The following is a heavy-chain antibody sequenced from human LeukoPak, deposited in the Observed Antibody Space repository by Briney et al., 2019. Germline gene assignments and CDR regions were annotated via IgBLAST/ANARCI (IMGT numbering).Heavy chain of an antibody. CDR1: GFSFSHYW. CDR2: ISSSSSYI. J-gene: IGHJ5*02. Sequence: GGSLRLSCAASGFSFSHYWMSWVRQAPGKGLEWVSSISSSSSYIYYADSVKGRFTISRDNAKNSLYLQMNSLRAEDTAVYYCARDGKYSSPTWFDPWGQGTLVTVSS. CDR3: ARDGKYSSPTWFDP. V-gene: IGHV3-21*01. D-gene: IGHD6-6*01.